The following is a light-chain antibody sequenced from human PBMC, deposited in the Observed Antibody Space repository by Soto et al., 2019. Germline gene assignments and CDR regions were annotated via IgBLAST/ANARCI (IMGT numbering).Light chain of an antibody. CDR1: TSNLGGNT. CDR2: TNK. J-gene: IGLJ2*01. CDR3: AAWDDSLNAVV. Sequence: QSVLTQPPSVSGTPGHKVSISCSGSTSNLGGNTVNWYQQLPGTAPKLLIYTNKQRPSGVPDRFSGSKSGTSASLAISDLRSEDEADFYCAAWDDSLNAVVFGGGTKLTVL. V-gene: IGLV1-44*01.